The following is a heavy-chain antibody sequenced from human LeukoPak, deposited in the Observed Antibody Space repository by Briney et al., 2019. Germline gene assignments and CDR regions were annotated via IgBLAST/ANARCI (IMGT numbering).Heavy chain of an antibody. Sequence: ASVKVSCKASGYTFSGYYVHWVRQAPGQGLEWMGWINPNSGGTNYAQKFQGRVTMTRDTSISTAYMELRRLGSDDTAVYYCARCPGHYDILTGYYWSEDYYFDYWGQGTLVTVSS. J-gene: IGHJ4*02. D-gene: IGHD3-9*01. CDR2: INPNSGGT. CDR1: GYTFSGYY. V-gene: IGHV1-2*02. CDR3: ARCPGHYDILTGYYWSEDYYFDY.